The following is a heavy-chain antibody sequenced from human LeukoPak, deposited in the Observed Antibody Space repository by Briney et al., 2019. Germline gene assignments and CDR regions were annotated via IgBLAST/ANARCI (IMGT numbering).Heavy chain of an antibody. V-gene: IGHV4-4*07. CDR1: GGSISSYY. CDR2: FYATGGT. Sequence: NPSETLSLTCTVSGGSISSYYWSWIRQPARRGLEWIGRFYATGGTKYNPSLQSRVTMSVDTSKNQFSLKLSSVTAADTAVYYCARGTTVERPFFNYWGQGTLVTVSS. CDR3: ARGTTVERPFFNY. D-gene: IGHD1-1*01. J-gene: IGHJ4*02.